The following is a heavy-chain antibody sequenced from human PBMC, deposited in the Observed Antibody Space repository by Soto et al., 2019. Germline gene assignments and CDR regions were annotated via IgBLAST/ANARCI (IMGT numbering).Heavy chain of an antibody. CDR2: MYNTGST. V-gene: IGHV4-4*08. J-gene: IGHJ5*02. Sequence: PSETLSLTCTVSGGSISGYYWSWIRQPPGKGLEWIGYMYNTGSTDYNPSFKSRVTISVDTSKNQFSLKLNSVTAADTAVYYCARDRDYAQGIAVAGTRRPRWFDPWGQGTLVTVSS. CDR3: ARDRDYAQGIAVAGTRRPRWFDP. CDR1: GGSISGYY. D-gene: IGHD6-19*01.